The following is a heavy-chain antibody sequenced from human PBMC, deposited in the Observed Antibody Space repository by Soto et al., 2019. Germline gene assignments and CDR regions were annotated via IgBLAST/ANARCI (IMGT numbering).Heavy chain of an antibody. J-gene: IGHJ4*02. Sequence: QVQLVQSGAEVKKPGASVKVSCKASGYTFTSYGISWVRQAPGQGLEWMGWISAYNGNTNYAQKLQGRVTMTTDTSTSTADLELRSLRTDDTAVYYCARFFRRSSSWYGTFDYWGEGTLVTVSS. CDR1: GYTFTSYG. D-gene: IGHD6-13*01. V-gene: IGHV1-18*01. CDR3: ARFFRRSSSWYGTFDY. CDR2: ISAYNGNT.